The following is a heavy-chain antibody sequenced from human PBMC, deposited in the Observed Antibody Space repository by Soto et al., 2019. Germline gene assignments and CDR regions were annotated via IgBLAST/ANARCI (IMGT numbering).Heavy chain of an antibody. J-gene: IGHJ5*02. V-gene: IGHV1-69*02. CDR2: IIPILGIA. CDR1: GGTFSSYT. CDR3: ARVHSRGGSYDLAGFDP. D-gene: IGHD1-26*01. Sequence: QVQLVQSGAEVKKPGSSVKVSCKASGGTFSSYTISWVRQAPGQGLEWMGRIIPILGIANYAQKFQGRVTITADKSTSTAYMELSSLRSEDTAVYYCARVHSRGGSYDLAGFDPWGQGTLVTVSS.